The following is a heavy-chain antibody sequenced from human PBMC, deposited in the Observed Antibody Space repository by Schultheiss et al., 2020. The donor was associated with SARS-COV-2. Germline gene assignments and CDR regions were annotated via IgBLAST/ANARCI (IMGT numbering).Heavy chain of an antibody. Sequence: GESLKISCAASGFTFGTYNMHWVRQAPGKGLEFVASIRSSGRDIYYADSMQGRFTVSRDNANNSLYLQMHSLRAEDTAVYYCVRDRSWWTPYNCFDLWGRGTLVTVSS. V-gene: IGHV3-21*01. J-gene: IGHJ5*02. CDR3: VRDRSWWTPYNCFDL. CDR1: GFTFGTYN. CDR2: IRSSGRDI. D-gene: IGHD2-15*01.